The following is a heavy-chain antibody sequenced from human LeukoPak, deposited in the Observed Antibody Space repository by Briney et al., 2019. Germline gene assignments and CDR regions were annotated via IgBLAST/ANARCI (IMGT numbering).Heavy chain of an antibody. CDR2: ISSSGSTI. CDR1: GFTFSSYE. Sequence: PGGSLRLSCAASGFTFSSYEMNWVRQAPGKGLEWVSYISSSGSTIYYADSVKGRFTISRDNAKNSLYLQMNSLRAEDTALYHCARAVSSGWHYFDYWGQGTLVTVSS. D-gene: IGHD6-19*01. J-gene: IGHJ4*02. CDR3: ARAVSSGWHYFDY. V-gene: IGHV3-48*03.